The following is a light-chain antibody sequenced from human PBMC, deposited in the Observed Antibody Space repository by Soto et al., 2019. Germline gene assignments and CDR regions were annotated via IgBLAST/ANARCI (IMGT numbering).Light chain of an antibody. J-gene: IGKJ1*01. CDR2: GAS. CDR3: QQYGSSRT. V-gene: IGKV3-20*01. CDR1: QSVSSSY. Sequence: EIVLTQSPGTLSLSPGERATLSCRASQSVSSSYLAWYQQKPGQAPRLLIYGASSRATGIPDRFGGSGSGTVFTLTISRLEPEDFAVYYCQQYGSSRTFGQGTKVEIK.